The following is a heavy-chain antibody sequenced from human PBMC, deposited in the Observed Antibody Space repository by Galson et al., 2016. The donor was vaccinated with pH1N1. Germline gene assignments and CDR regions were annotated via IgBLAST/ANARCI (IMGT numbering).Heavy chain of an antibody. CDR1: GGSISTYY. Sequence: ETLSLTCTVSGGSISTYYWSWIRQPPGKGLEWIGYIFYTGSTNYNPSLKSRVTISVDTSKNQFSLKLSSVSAADTAVYYCARRFFEFLEALPTDAFDVWGQGTLVTVSS. V-gene: IGHV4-59*12. J-gene: IGHJ4*02. D-gene: IGHD3-3*01. CDR2: IFYTGST. CDR3: ARRFFEFLEALPTDAFDV.